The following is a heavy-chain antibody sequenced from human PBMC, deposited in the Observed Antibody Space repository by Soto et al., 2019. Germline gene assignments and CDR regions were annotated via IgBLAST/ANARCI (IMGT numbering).Heavy chain of an antibody. D-gene: IGHD2-8*01. CDR1: GFTFSSYA. Sequence: GGSLRLSCAASGFTFSSYAMSWVRQAPGKGLEWVSAISGSGGSTYYADSVKGRFTISRDNSKNTLYLQMNSLRAEDTAVYYCRCMLSRINWFDPWGQGTLVTVSS. J-gene: IGHJ5*02. CDR2: ISGSGGST. V-gene: IGHV3-23*01. CDR3: RCMLSRINWFDP.